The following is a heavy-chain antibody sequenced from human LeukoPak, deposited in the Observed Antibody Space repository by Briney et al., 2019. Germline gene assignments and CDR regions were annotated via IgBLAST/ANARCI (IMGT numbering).Heavy chain of an antibody. Sequence: GESLKISCKGSGYRFTNYWIGWVRQMPGKGLEWMGTMYPGDSDTRYSPSFQGQVTISADKSIGTAYLQWSSLKASDTAMYYCAIGGDSSTSCYRCFNYWGQGTLVTVSS. CDR1: GYRFTNYW. V-gene: IGHV5-51*01. D-gene: IGHD2-2*02. J-gene: IGHJ4*02. CDR2: MYPGDSDT. CDR3: AIGGDSSTSCYRCFNY.